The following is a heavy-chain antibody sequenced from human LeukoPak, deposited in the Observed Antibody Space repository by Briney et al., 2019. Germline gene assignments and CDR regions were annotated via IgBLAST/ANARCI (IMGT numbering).Heavy chain of an antibody. V-gene: IGHV4-30-2*01. J-gene: IGHJ3*02. CDR3: ARTSIAARRANAFDI. CDR2: IYHSGST. CDR1: GGSISSGGYS. D-gene: IGHD6-6*01. Sequence: SETLSLTCTVSGGSISSGGYSWSWIREPPGKGLEWIGYIYHSGSTYYNPSLKSRVTISVDRSKNQFSLKLSSVTAADTAVYYCARTSIAARRANAFDIWGLGTMVTVSS.